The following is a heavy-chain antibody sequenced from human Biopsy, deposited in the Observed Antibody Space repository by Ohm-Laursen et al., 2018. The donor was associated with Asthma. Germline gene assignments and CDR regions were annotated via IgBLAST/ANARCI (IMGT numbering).Heavy chain of an antibody. CDR1: GGSVSSPSHY. D-gene: IGHD3-10*01. Sequence: SDTLSLTCSVFGGSVSSPSHYWSWIRQSPGKGLEWIGYYSGNTNYHPSLKNRVTISVDTSKNQFSLHLSSVTAADTATYYCARGDGAFPWVPSWGQGTLVTVSS. CDR2: YSGNT. J-gene: IGHJ5*02. CDR3: ARGDGAFPWVPS. V-gene: IGHV4-61*01.